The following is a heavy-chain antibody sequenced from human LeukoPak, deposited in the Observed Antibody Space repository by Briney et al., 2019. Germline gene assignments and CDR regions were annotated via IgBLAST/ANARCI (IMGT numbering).Heavy chain of an antibody. CDR1: GGSISSGGFS. Sequence: SQTLSLTCAVSGGSISSGGFSWSWIRQPPGKGLEWIGYIYESGSTYYSPSLKSRVTISVDSFKNQFSLKLSSVTAADAAVYYCARGGGYEWWRFDSWGQGTLVTVSS. V-gene: IGHV4-30-2*01. D-gene: IGHD5-12*01. J-gene: IGHJ4*02. CDR2: IYESGST. CDR3: ARGGGYEWWRFDS.